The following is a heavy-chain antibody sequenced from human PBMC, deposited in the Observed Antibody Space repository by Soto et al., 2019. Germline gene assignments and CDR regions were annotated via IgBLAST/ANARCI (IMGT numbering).Heavy chain of an antibody. J-gene: IGHJ4*02. V-gene: IGHV4-59*08. CDR1: GGTISSWY. CDR2: IYYSGST. CDR3: ARRYGSAIVY. Sequence: SETLSRTCTVSGGTISSWYWSWIRQPPGKGLEWIGYIYYSGSTNCNPSLKSRVTISVDTSKNQFSLKLSSVTAADTAVYYCARRYGSAIVYWGQGTLVTVSS. D-gene: IGHD1-26*01.